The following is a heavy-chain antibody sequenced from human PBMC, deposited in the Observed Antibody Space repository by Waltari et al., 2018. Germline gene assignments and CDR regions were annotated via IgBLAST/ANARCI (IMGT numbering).Heavy chain of an antibody. CDR3: ARGRKWARGKAAFDI. V-gene: IGHV1-8*01. D-gene: IGHD3-16*01. CDR1: GYTFTSYD. Sequence: QVQLVQSGAEVKKPGASVKVSCKASGYTFTSYDINWVRQAPGQGLEWMGWMNPNSGNTGYAQKVQGRVTMTRNTSISTAYMELSSRRSEDTAVYYCARGRKWARGKAAFDIWGQGTMVTVSS. J-gene: IGHJ3*02. CDR2: MNPNSGNT.